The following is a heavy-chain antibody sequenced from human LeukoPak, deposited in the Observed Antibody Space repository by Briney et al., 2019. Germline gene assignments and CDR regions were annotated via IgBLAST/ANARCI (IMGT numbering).Heavy chain of an antibody. V-gene: IGHV3-53*01. CDR2: IYSGGSA. CDR3: ARATYYYDSSGYQMSYYFDY. Sequence: GGSLRLSCAASGFTFSSYWMSWVRQAPGKGLEWVSVIYSGGSAYYADSVKGRFTISRDNSKNTLYLQMNSLRAEDTAVYYCARATYYYDSSGYQMSYYFDYWGQGTLVTVSS. CDR1: GFTFSSYW. J-gene: IGHJ4*02. D-gene: IGHD3-22*01.